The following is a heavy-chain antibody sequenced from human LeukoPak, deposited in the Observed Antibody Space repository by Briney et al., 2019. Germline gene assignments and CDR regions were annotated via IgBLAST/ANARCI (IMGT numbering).Heavy chain of an antibody. J-gene: IGHJ6*03. CDR2: IRYDGSYK. Sequence: GGSLRLSCAASGFTFSSYAMHWVRQAPGKGLEWVAFIRYDGSYKYYADSVKGRFTISRDNSKNTLFLQMNSLRAEDTAVYHCARTPYGDYILDYYYYMDVWGEGTTVT. D-gene: IGHD4-17*01. CDR1: GFTFSSYA. CDR3: ARTPYGDYILDYYYYMDV. V-gene: IGHV3-30*04.